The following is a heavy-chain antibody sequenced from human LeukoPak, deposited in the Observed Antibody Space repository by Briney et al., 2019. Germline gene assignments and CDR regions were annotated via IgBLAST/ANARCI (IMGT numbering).Heavy chain of an antibody. CDR2: ISGSGGST. CDR3: AKSEHWPALDY. CDR1: GFTFSNYA. Sequence: GGSLRLSCAASGFTFSNYAMRWVRQAPGKGLEWVSGISGSGGSTYYADSVKGRFTISRVNSKNTLYLQMNSLRAEDTAVYYCAKSEHWPALDYWGQGTLVTVSS. D-gene: IGHD1-14*01. J-gene: IGHJ4*02. V-gene: IGHV3-23*01.